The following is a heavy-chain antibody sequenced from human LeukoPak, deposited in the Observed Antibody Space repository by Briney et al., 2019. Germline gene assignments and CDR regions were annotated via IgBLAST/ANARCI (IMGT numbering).Heavy chain of an antibody. D-gene: IGHD4-17*01. CDR2: ISSSSSTI. V-gene: IGHV3-48*01. Sequence: GWSLRLSCAASGFTFSSYSINWVRQAPGKGLEWVSYISSSSSTIYYADSVKGRFTISRDNAKNSLYLQMNSLRAEDTAVYYCARRYGDSHYYYYGMDVWGQGTTVTVSS. J-gene: IGHJ6*02. CDR1: GFTFSSYS. CDR3: ARRYGDSHYYYYGMDV.